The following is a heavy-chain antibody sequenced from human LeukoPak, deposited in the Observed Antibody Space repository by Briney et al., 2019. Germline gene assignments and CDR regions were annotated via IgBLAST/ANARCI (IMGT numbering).Heavy chain of an antibody. D-gene: IGHD1-20*01. CDR1: GFTFDDYA. CDR3: AKDQDNWSPPHFSFDY. CDR2: ISWNSGSI. J-gene: IGHJ4*02. V-gene: IGHV3-9*01. Sequence: GGSLRLSCAASGFTFDDYAMHWVRQAPGKGLEWVSGISWNSGSIGYADSVKGRFTISRDNAKNSLYLQMNSLRAEDTALYYCAKDQDNWSPPHFSFDYWGQGTLVTVSS.